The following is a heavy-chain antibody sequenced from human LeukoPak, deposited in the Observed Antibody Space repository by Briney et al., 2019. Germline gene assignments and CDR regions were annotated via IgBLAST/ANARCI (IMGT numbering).Heavy chain of an antibody. J-gene: IGHJ5*02. Sequence: SETLSLTCAVYGGSFSGYYWSWIRQPPGKGLEWIGEINHSGSTNYNPSLKSRVTISVDTSKNQFSLKLSSVTAADTAVYYCARGARSMVRGVIRWFDPWGQGTLVTVSS. V-gene: IGHV4-34*01. CDR1: GGSFSGYY. D-gene: IGHD3-10*01. CDR3: ARGARSMVRGVIRWFDP. CDR2: INHSGST.